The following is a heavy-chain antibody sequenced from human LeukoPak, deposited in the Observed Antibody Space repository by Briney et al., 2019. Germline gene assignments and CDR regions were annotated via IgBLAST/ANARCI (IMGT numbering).Heavy chain of an antibody. D-gene: IGHD2-2*01. J-gene: IGHJ6*03. CDR1: GFTFSSYS. CDR2: ISSSSSYI. CDR3: ARDLWGYCSSTSCPSPMDV. Sequence: PGGSLRLSCAASGFTFSSYSMNWVRQAPGKGLEWVSSISSSSSYIYYADSVKGRFTISRDNAKNSLYLQMNSLRAEDTAVYYCARDLWGYCSSTSCPSPMDVWGKGTTVTVSS. V-gene: IGHV3-21*01.